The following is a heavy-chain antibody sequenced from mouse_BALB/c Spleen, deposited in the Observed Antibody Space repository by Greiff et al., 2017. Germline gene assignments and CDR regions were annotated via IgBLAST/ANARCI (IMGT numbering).Heavy chain of an antibody. Sequence: EVMLVESGGGLVKPGGSLKLSCAASGFTFSDYYMYWVRQTPEKRLEWVATISDGGSYTYYPDSVKGRFTISRDNAKNNLYLQMSSLKSEDTAMYYCARGPLYGSSPYWYFDVWGAGTTVTVSS. CDR3: ARGPLYGSSPYWYFDV. CDR2: ISDGGSYT. J-gene: IGHJ1*01. V-gene: IGHV5-4*02. CDR1: GFTFSDYY. D-gene: IGHD1-1*01.